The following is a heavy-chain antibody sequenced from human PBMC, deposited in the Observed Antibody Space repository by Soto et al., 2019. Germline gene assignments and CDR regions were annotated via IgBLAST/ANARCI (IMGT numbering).Heavy chain of an antibody. V-gene: IGHV1-69*12. Sequence: QVQLVQSGAEVKKPGSSVKVSCKASGGTFSSYAISWVRQAPGQGLEWMGGIIPIFGTANYAQKFQGRVTTTADESPSTAYMELSSLRSEDTAVYYCARDQGNRYGYLTWHYSGMDVWGQGTTVTVSS. CDR3: ARDQGNRYGYLTWHYSGMDV. CDR2: IIPIFGTA. CDR1: GGTFSSYA. D-gene: IGHD5-18*01. J-gene: IGHJ6*02.